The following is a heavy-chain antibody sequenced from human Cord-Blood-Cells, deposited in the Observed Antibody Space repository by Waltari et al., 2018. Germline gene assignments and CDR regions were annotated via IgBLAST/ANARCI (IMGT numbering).Heavy chain of an antibody. Sequence: QVQLVQSGAEVKKPGASVKVSCKASGYTFTSSDINWVRQATGQGLEWMGWMNPNSGNTGYAQKFQGRVTMTRNTSISTAYMELSSLRSEDTAVYYCARTLELPYYFDYWGQGTLVTVSS. CDR1: GYTFTSSD. J-gene: IGHJ4*02. D-gene: IGHD1-1*01. V-gene: IGHV1-8*01. CDR2: MNPNSGNT. CDR3: ARTLELPYYFDY.